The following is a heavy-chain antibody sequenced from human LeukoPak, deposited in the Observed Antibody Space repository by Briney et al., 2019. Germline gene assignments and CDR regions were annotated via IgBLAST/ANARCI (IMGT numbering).Heavy chain of an antibody. D-gene: IGHD3-9*01. CDR1: GGTFSSYA. V-gene: IGHV1-69*13. J-gene: IGHJ5*02. Sequence: VASVKVSCKASGGTFSSYAISWVRQAPGQGLEWMGGIIPIFGTANYAQKFQGRVTITADESTSTAYMELSSLRSEDTAVYYCARGREVLRYFDWLLNNWFDPLGPGNPGHRLL. CDR2: IIPIFGTA. CDR3: ARGREVLRYFDWLLNNWFDP.